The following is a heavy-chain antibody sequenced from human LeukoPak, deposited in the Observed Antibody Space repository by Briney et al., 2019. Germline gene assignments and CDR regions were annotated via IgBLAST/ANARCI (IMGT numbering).Heavy chain of an antibody. CDR3: ASSYGYSSGWYSDY. J-gene: IGHJ4*02. D-gene: IGHD6-19*01. Sequence: SVKVAWKASGYTFTRYAMNWVRQAPGQGLEGMGWINTNTGNPTYAQGFTGRFVFSLDTSVSTAYLQISSLKAEDTAVYYCASSYGYSSGWYSDYWGQGTLVTVSS. CDR1: GYTFTRYA. CDR2: INTNTGNP. V-gene: IGHV7-4-1*02.